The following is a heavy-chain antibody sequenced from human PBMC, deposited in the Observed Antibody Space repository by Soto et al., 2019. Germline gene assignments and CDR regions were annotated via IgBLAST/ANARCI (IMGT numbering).Heavy chain of an antibody. CDR2: INHSGST. CDR3: ASVARPPRYYFDY. V-gene: IGHV4-34*01. CDR1: GGSFSGYY. Sequence: SETLSLTCAVYGGSFSGYYWSWIRQPPGKGLEWIGEINHSGSTNYNPSLKSRVTISVDTSKNQFSLKLSTVTAADTAVYYCASVARPPRYYFDYWGQGTLVTVSS. J-gene: IGHJ4*02.